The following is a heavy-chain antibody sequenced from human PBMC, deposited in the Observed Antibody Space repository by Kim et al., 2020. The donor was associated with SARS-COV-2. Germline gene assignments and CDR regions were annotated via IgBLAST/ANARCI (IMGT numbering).Heavy chain of an antibody. J-gene: IGHJ4*02. CDR3: AKSGGSGSSPPY. V-gene: IGHV3-33*06. Sequence: GGSLRLSCAASGFTFSSYGMHWVRQAPGKGLEWVAVIWYDGSNKYYADSVKGRFTISRDNSKNTLYLQMNSLRAEDTAVYYCAKSGGSGSSPPYWGQGTLVTVSS. CDR1: GFTFSSYG. CDR2: IWYDGSNK. D-gene: IGHD3-10*01.